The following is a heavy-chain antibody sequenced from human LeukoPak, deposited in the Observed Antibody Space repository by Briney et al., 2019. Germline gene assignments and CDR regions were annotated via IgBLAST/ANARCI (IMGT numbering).Heavy chain of an antibody. J-gene: IGHJ5*02. CDR1: GGSISSGSYY. CDR2: IYTSGST. CDR3: ARDKVDSSGWAEYNWFDP. V-gene: IGHV4-61*02. D-gene: IGHD6-19*01. Sequence: PSETLSLTCTVSGGSISSGSYYWNWIRQPAGKGLEWIGRIYTSGSTNYNPSLKSRVTISVDTSKNQFSLKLSSVTAADTAVYYCARDKVDSSGWAEYNWFDPWGQGTLVTVSS.